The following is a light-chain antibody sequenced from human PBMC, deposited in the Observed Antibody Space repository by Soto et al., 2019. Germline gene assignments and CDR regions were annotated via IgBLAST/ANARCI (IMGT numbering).Light chain of an antibody. CDR1: QSISTD. CDR3: QQRRNWST. V-gene: IGKV3-11*01. J-gene: IGKJ4*01. Sequence: ETVLTQSPATLSLSPGERATLSCRASQSISTDLAWFQQKPGQAPRLLIYDASKRATGIPARFSGSGSGTDFTLSISSLEPEDFALYYCQQRRNWSTFGGGTKVEIK. CDR2: DAS.